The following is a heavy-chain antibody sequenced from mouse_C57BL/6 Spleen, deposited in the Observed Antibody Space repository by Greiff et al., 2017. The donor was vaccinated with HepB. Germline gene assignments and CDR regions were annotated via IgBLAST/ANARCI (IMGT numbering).Heavy chain of an antibody. CDR1: GYTFTDYN. Sequence: EVQLQQSGPELVKPGASVKMSCKASGYTFTDYNMHWVKQSHGKSLEWIGYINPNNGGTSYNQKFKGKATLTVNKSSSTAYMELRSLTSEESAVYYCARRGTVVANYAMDYWGQGTSVTVSS. V-gene: IGHV1-22*01. CDR3: ARRGTVVANYAMDY. J-gene: IGHJ4*01. CDR2: INPNNGGT. D-gene: IGHD1-1*01.